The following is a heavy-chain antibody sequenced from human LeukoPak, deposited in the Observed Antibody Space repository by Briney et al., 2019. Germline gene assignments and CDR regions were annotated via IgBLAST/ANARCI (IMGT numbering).Heavy chain of an antibody. CDR3: ARHTSGWFDT. CDR2: IYYSGST. CDR1: GGFISSYY. V-gene: IGHV4-59*08. Sequence: SETLSLTRTLSGGFISSYYWSWIRQPRGKALECRGYIYYSGSTHYTPSLKTRVTISVDTSKNQFSLKLSSVTAAHTRVYYWARHTSGWFDTWGQGTLVTVSS. J-gene: IGHJ5*02.